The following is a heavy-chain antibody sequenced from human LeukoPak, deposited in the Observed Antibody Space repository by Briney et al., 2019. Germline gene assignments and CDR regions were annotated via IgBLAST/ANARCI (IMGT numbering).Heavy chain of an antibody. CDR1: GFTFSSYA. D-gene: IGHD1-26*01. CDR3: AKAPGIRGGATFYFDY. CDR2: ISGSGGST. Sequence: GGSLRLSCAASGFTFSSYAMSWVRQAPGKGLEWVSAISGSGGSTYYADSVKGRFTISRDNSKNTLYLQMNSLGAEDTAVYYCAKAPGIRGGATFYFDYWGQGTLVTVSS. J-gene: IGHJ4*02. V-gene: IGHV3-23*01.